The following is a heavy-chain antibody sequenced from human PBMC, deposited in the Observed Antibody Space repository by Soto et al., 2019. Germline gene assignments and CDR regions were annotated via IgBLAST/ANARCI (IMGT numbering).Heavy chain of an antibody. Sequence: GGSLRLSCAASGFTFTNYALSWVRQAPGKGLEWVSTISGGGDFIYYGDSVKGRFTISRDNSKSTLHLQMNSLRAGDTAVYYCAQVLRDCSCGSCYGGDFQHWGQGTLVTVSS. D-gene: IGHD2-15*01. CDR3: AQVLRDCSCGSCYGGDFQH. CDR1: GFTFTNYA. J-gene: IGHJ1*01. CDR2: ISGGGDFI. V-gene: IGHV3-23*01.